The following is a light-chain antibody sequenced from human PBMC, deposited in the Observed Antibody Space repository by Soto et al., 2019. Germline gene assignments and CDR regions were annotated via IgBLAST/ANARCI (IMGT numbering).Light chain of an antibody. CDR3: QQSYSSTLT. Sequence: IRRTQSPSSFSASTGDRVTITCRASQSIRSYLNWYQQTPGKAPKIXIYAASSLHSGVRSRFSGSGSGTDCTLTISSLKPEDVATYYCQQSYSSTLTFGQGTKVDI. CDR1: QSIRSY. V-gene: IGKV1-39*01. CDR2: AAS. J-gene: IGKJ1*01.